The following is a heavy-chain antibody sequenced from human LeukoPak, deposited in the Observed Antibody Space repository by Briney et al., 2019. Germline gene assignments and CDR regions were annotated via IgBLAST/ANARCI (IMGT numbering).Heavy chain of an antibody. CDR3: ARAKYDFWSGSHDAFDI. Sequence: ASVKVSCKASGYTFTSYYMHWVRQAPGQGLEWMGIINPSGGSTSYAQKFQGRVTMTRDMSTSTAYMELSSLRSEDTAVYYCARAKYDFWSGSHDAFDIWGQGTMVTVSS. CDR2: INPSGGST. D-gene: IGHD3-3*01. CDR1: GYTFTSYY. V-gene: IGHV1-46*01. J-gene: IGHJ3*02.